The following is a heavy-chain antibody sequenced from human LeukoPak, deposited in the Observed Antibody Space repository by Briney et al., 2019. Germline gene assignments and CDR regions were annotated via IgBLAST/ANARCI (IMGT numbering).Heavy chain of an antibody. V-gene: IGHV4-30-4*01. CDR2: IYYSGST. D-gene: IGHD2-21*02. CDR3: ARVYCGGDCLPDY. Sequence: SETLSLTCTVSGGSISSGDYYWSWIRQPPGKGLEWIGYIYYSGSTYYHPSLKSRVTISVDTSKNPFSLKLSSVTAADTGVYYCARVYCGGDCLPDYWGQGTLVTVSS. J-gene: IGHJ4*02. CDR1: GGSISSGDYY.